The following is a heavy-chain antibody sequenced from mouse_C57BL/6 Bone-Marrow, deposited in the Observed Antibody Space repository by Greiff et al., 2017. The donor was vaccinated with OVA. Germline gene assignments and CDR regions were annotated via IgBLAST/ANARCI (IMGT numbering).Heavy chain of an antibody. CDR2: IYPRSGNT. D-gene: IGHD4-1*01. CDR3: ARNWDPY. Sequence: VQLQQSGAELARPGASVKLSCKASGYTFTSYGISWVKQRTGQGLEWIGEIYPRSGNTYYNEKFKGKATLTADKSSSTAYMELRSLTSEDSAVCVSARNWDPYWGQGTLVTVSA. CDR1: GYTFTSYG. V-gene: IGHV1-81*01. J-gene: IGHJ3*01.